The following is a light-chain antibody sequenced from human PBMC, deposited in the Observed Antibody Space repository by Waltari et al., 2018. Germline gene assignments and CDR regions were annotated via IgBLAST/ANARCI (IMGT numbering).Light chain of an antibody. J-gene: IGKJ4*01. Sequence: DIQMTQSPSTLSASVGDRVTITCRASQPISDWLAWYQHKPGRAPRLLLYDASSLESGVPSRFSGSGFGTDFTLTISSLQPDDFASYYCQQYLVYPLTFGGGTKIEIK. CDR2: DAS. V-gene: IGKV1-5*01. CDR1: QPISDW. CDR3: QQYLVYPLT.